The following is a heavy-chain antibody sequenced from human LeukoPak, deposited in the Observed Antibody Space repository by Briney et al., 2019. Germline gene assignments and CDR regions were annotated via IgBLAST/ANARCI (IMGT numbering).Heavy chain of an antibody. CDR2: FDPEDGET. D-gene: IGHD3-10*01. Sequence: VASVKVSCKVSGYTLTELSMHWVRQAPGKGLEWMGGFDPEDGETIYAQKFQGRVTMTEDTSTDTAYMDLSSLRSEDTAVYYCATLLGAMIRGVISDYWGQGTLVTVSS. CDR3: ATLLGAMIRGVISDY. CDR1: GYTLTELS. J-gene: IGHJ4*02. V-gene: IGHV1-24*01.